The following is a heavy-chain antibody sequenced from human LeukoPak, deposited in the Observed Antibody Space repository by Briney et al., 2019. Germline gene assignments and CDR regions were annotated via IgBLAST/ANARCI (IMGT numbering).Heavy chain of an antibody. J-gene: IGHJ6*02. D-gene: IGHD3-10*01. CDR2: ISYDGSNK. CDR3: ARELWLDYYGSGFSGMDV. CDR1: GFTFSSYG. Sequence: GGSLRLSCAASGFTFSSYGMHWVRQAPGKGLEWVAVISYDGSNKYYADSVKGRFTISRDNSKNTLYLQMNSLRAEDTAVYYCARELWLDYYGSGFSGMDVWGQGTTVTVSS. V-gene: IGHV3-30*03.